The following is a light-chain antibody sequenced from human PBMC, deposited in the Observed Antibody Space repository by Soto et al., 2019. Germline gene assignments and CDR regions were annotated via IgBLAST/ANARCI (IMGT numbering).Light chain of an antibody. CDR3: QKYNNWPWT. CDR1: QSISSW. Sequence: QMNQAPSTLSVPVGDRRTDTYLASQSISSWLAWNQQKPGKAPKLLIYKASTLKSGDPSRFSGSGSGTEFTLPIRSLQSEDFAVDDCQKYNNWPWTFGQGTKGDIK. J-gene: IGKJ1*01. CDR2: KAS. V-gene: IGKV1-5*03.